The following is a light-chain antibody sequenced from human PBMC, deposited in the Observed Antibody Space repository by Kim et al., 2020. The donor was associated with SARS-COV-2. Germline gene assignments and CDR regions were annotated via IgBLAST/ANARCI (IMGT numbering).Light chain of an antibody. V-gene: IGLV3-19*01. CDR2: GKN. Sequence: LRQKVSITCQGARLRANYASGYQQKPGQAPVLVIYGKNNRPSGIPDRFSGSSSGNTASLTITGAQAEDEADYYCNSRDSSGNHLGVFGGGTKLTVL. CDR1: RLRANY. J-gene: IGLJ2*01. CDR3: NSRDSSGNHLGV.